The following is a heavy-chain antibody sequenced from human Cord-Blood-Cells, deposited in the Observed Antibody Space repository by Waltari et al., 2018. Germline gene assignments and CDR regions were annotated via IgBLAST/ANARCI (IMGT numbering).Heavy chain of an antibody. CDR3: ARVNGAIIDPPPPYDLGWEFDY. CDR1: GYTFTSYG. CDR2: ISAYNGNT. J-gene: IGHJ4*02. V-gene: IGHV1-18*01. Sequence: QVQLVQSGAEVKKPGDSVKVSCKASGYTFTSYGISWVRQAPAQGLEWMGWISAYNGNTNYAQKLQGRVTMTTDTSTSTAYMELRSLRSDDTAVYYCARVNGAIIDPPPPYDLGWEFDYWGQGTLVTVSS. D-gene: IGHD1-26*01.